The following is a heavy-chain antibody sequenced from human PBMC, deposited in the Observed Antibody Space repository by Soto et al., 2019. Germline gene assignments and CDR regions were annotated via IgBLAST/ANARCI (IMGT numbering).Heavy chain of an antibody. Sequence: QVQLVQSGAEVKKPGSSVKVSCKASGGTFSSYAISWVRQAPGQGLEWMGGLIPIFRTADYAQKFQGRVTITADESMSTAYMEVSSLRSEDTAVYYCATHTVVTPGNYYYGMDVWGQGTTVTVSS. CDR1: GGTFSSYA. CDR2: LIPIFRTA. V-gene: IGHV1-69*12. D-gene: IGHD2-21*02. J-gene: IGHJ6*02. CDR3: ATHTVVTPGNYYYGMDV.